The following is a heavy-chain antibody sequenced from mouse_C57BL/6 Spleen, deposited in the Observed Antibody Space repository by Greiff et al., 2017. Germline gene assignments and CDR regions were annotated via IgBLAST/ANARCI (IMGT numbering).Heavy chain of an antibody. V-gene: IGHV1-72*01. D-gene: IGHD2-5*01. CDR3: AREYYSNYRIYAMDY. J-gene: IGHJ4*01. CDR2: IDPNSGGT. Sequence: QVQLKQPGAELVKPGASVKLSCKASGYTFTSYWMHWVKQRPGRGLEWIGRIDPNSGGTKYNEKFKSKATLTVDKPSSTAYMQLSSLTSEDSAVYYCAREYYSNYRIYAMDYWGQGTSVTVSS. CDR1: GYTFTSYW.